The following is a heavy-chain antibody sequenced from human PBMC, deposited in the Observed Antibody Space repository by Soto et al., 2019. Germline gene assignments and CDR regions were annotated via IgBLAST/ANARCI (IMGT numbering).Heavy chain of an antibody. CDR2: ISGSGGST. CDR3: AKFGQPRCGEFDY. V-gene: IGHV3-23*01. J-gene: IGHJ4*02. CDR1: GFTFSSYA. Sequence: EVQLLESGGGLVQPGGSLRLSCAASGFTFSSYAMRWVRQAPGKGLEWVSAISGSGGSTYYADSVKGRFTISRDNSKNTLYLQMNSLRAEDTAVYYCAKFGQPRCGEFDYWGQGTLVTVSS. D-gene: IGHD3-10*01.